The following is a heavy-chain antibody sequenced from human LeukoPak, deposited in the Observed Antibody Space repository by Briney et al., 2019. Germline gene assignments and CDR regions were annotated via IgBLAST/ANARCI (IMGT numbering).Heavy chain of an antibody. D-gene: IGHD5-18*01. Sequence: SETLSLTCTVSGGSISSSYWSWIRQPAGKGLEWIGRIYTSGSTNYNPSLKSRVTISVDTSKNQFSLKLSSVTAADTAVYYCAREGRYSYGSAFDYWGQGTLVTVSS. CDR1: GGSISSSY. CDR2: IYTSGST. CDR3: AREGRYSYGSAFDY. J-gene: IGHJ4*02. V-gene: IGHV4-4*07.